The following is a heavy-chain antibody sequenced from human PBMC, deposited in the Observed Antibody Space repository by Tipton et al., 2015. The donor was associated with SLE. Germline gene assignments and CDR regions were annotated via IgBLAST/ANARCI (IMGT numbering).Heavy chain of an antibody. CDR3: VRGIVVVIMDWFDP. V-gene: IGHV4-34*01. D-gene: IGHD3-22*01. CDR1: GGSFSGYY. J-gene: IGHJ5*02. CDR2: INHSGST. Sequence: TLSLTCAVYGGSFSGYYWSWIRQPPGKGLEWIGEINHSGSTNYNPSLKSRVTISVDTSKNQFSLKLSSVTAANTAVYYCVRGIVVVIMDWFDPWGQGTPVTVSS.